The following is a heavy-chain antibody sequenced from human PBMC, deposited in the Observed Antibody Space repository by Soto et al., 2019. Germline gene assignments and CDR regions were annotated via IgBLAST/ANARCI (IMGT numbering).Heavy chain of an antibody. CDR3: ARARALAYDSSGYYLGSFDY. D-gene: IGHD3-22*01. Sequence: GASVKVSCKASGGTFSSYAISWVRQAPGRGLEWMGGIIPIFGTANYAQKFQGRVTITADESTSTAYMELSSLRSEDTAVYYCARARALAYDSSGYYLGSFDYWGQGTLVTVSS. J-gene: IGHJ4*02. V-gene: IGHV1-69*13. CDR2: IIPIFGTA. CDR1: GGTFSSYA.